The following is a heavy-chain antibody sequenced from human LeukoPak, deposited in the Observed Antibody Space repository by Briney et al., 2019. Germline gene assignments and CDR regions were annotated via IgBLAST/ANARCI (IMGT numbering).Heavy chain of an antibody. J-gene: IGHJ4*02. Sequence: GESLKISCKVSGYILTRNWIGWVRQVPGKGLEWMGIIYPGDSDTRYSPSFQGQVTISADKSISTAYLQWSSLKASDTAMYYCARQGLTPSIAAPETFDYWGQGTLVTVSS. CDR3: ARQGLTPSIAAPETFDY. CDR2: IYPGDSDT. V-gene: IGHV5-51*01. CDR1: GYILTRNW. D-gene: IGHD6-13*01.